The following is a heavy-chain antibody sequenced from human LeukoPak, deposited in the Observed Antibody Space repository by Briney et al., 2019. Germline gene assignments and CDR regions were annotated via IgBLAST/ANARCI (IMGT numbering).Heavy chain of an antibody. J-gene: IGHJ4*02. CDR3: ARTFLEWLAFDY. V-gene: IGHV3-48*03. CDR1: GFTFSSYE. D-gene: IGHD3-3*02. Sequence: PGGSLRLSCAASGFTFSSYEMNWVRQAPGKGLEWVSYISSSGSTIYYADSVKGRFTISRGNAKNSLYLQMNSLRAEDTAVYYCARTFLEWLAFDYWGQGTLVTVSS. CDR2: ISSSGSTI.